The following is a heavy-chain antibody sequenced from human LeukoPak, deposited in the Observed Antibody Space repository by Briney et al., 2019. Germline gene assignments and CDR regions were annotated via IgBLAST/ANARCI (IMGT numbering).Heavy chain of an antibody. V-gene: IGHV1-46*01. D-gene: IGHD3-22*01. CDR1: GYTFTSYY. CDR2: INPSGGST. J-gene: IGHJ4*02. CDR3: ARDITMIVVAYLFDY. Sequence: ASVKVSCKASGYTFTSYYMHWVRQAPGQGLEWMGIINPSGGSTSYAQKFQGRVTMTRDTSTSTVYMELSSLRSEDTAVYYCARDITMIVVAYLFDYWGQGTLVTVSS.